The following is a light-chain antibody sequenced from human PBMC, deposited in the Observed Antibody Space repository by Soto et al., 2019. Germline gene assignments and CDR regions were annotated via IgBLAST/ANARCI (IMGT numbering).Light chain of an antibody. CDR3: QHQGT. J-gene: IGKJ1*01. CDR2: DAS. V-gene: IGKV1-5*01. CDR1: QSISSW. Sequence: DIQMTQSPSTLSASVGDRVTITCRASQSISSWLAWYQQKPGKAPKLLIYDASSLESGVPSRFSGSGSGTEFTLTISSLQPHDFATYYCQHQGTFGQGTKVDIK.